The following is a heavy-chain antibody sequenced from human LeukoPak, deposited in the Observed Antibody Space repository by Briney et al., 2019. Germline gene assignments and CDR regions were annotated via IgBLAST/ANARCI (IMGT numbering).Heavy chain of an antibody. D-gene: IGHD5-24*01. V-gene: IGHV3-30*01. Sequence: PGGSLRLSCAASGFTFSSYAMSWVRQAPGKGLEWVAVISYDGSNKYYADSVKGRFTISRDNSKNTLYLQMNSLRAEDTAVYYCARGVDGYNRLPALYWGQGTLVTVSS. CDR3: ARGVDGYNRLPALY. J-gene: IGHJ4*02. CDR2: ISYDGSNK. CDR1: GFTFSSYA.